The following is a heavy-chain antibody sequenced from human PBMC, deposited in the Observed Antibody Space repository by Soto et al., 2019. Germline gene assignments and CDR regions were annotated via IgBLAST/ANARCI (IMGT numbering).Heavy chain of an antibody. CDR3: ARLRIATNNYKWFDP. CDR1: GASLNSVNYY. CDR2: IYVTGAV. V-gene: IGHV4-31*03. J-gene: IGHJ5*02. Sequence: SETLSLTCSVSGASLNSVNYYWSWIRQVPGKGLEWIGDIYVTGAVDYNPSLRDRNTISQDTSERQFSLNLRLVTAADTAVYYCARLRIATNNYKWFDPWGQGTLVTVSS. D-gene: IGHD2-21*01.